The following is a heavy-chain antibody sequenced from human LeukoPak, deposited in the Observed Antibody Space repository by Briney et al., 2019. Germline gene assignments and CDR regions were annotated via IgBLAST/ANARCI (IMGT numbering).Heavy chain of an antibody. Sequence: GGSLRLSCPASGFTFSSSAMSWVRQVPGKGLEWVSGISASGGSTYYADSVRGRFTISRDNSKNTLYVQMNSLRDEDTAVYYCAKVDDFWSGYYFDYWGQGTLVTVSS. V-gene: IGHV3-23*01. J-gene: IGHJ4*02. D-gene: IGHD3-3*01. CDR2: ISASGGST. CDR1: GFTFSSSA. CDR3: AKVDDFWSGYYFDY.